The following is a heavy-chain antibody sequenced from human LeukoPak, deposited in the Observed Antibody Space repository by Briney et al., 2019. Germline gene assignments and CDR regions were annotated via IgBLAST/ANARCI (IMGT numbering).Heavy chain of an antibody. CDR1: GFTFSSYA. V-gene: IGHV3-23*01. Sequence: GGSLRLSCAASGFTFSSYAISWVRQAPGKGLEWASAISGSGGSTYYAESVKGQVTISRDKSKNTLYLQMKSLTAEDTAVYYCAKAWYYYGSGRPEYYFDYWGQGTLVTVSS. D-gene: IGHD3-10*01. CDR3: AKAWYYYGSGRPEYYFDY. CDR2: ISGSGGST. J-gene: IGHJ4*02.